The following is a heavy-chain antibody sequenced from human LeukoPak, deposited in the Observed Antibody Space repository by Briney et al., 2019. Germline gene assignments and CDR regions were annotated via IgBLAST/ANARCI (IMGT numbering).Heavy chain of an antibody. CDR1: GFTFSSYG. Sequence: PGRSLRLSCAASGFTFSSYGMHWVRQAPGKGLEWVAVIWYDGSNKYYADSVKGRFTISRDNSKNTLYLQMNSLRAEDTAVYYCARDLEVESAVAGPYWGQGTLVTVSS. J-gene: IGHJ4*02. V-gene: IGHV3-33*01. D-gene: IGHD6-19*01. CDR3: ARDLEVESAVAGPY. CDR2: IWYDGSNK.